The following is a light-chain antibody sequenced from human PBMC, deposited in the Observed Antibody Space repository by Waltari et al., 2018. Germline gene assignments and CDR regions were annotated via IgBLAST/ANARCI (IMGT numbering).Light chain of an antibody. Sequence: QSALTQPPSASGSPGQSVTIPCTGPSSDVGDYHYVSWYQQHPGKAPKLMIYEVGERPSGVPDRFSGSKSGNTASLTVSGLQAEDEADYYCYSFAGSSKWVFGGGTKLTVL. V-gene: IGLV2-8*01. CDR2: EVG. CDR3: YSFAGSSKWV. CDR1: SSDVGDYHY. J-gene: IGLJ3*02.